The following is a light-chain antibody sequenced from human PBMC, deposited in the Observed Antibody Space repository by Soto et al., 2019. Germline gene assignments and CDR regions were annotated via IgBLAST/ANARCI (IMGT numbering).Light chain of an antibody. J-gene: IGLJ2*01. CDR3: CSYAGSNYVV. V-gene: IGLV2-11*01. CDR1: SSDVGGYDF. CDR2: NVS. Sequence: QSALTQPRSVSGSPGQSVTISCTGTSSDVGGYDFVSWYQHHPGKAPKLMIHNVSKRHSGVTDRFSGSKSGNTASLTISGLQADDEADYYCCSYAGSNYVVFGGETQLTVL.